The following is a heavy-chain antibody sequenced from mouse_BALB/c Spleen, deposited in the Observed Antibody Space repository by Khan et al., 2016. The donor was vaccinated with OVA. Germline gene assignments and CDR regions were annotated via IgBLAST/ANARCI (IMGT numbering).Heavy chain of an antibody. V-gene: IGHV1-4*01. J-gene: IGHJ3*01. D-gene: IGHD2-14*01. CDR2: IIPSNDYT. CDR1: GYTFTTYT. Sequence: LVESGAELARPGASVKMSCKASGYTFTTYTIHWVKQRPGQGLEWIGYIIPSNDYTNYNQKFKDRTTLTADKSSSTAYMQLSSLTSEDSAVYYCVREGAYYRSDGWFAYWGQGTLVTVSA. CDR3: VREGAYYRSDGWFAY.